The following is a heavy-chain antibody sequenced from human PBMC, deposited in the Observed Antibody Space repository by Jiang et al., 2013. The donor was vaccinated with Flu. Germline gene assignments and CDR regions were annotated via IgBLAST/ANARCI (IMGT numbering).Heavy chain of an antibody. J-gene: IGHJ4*02. CDR3: AREGWWGAAVITGLDY. Sequence: GSGLVKPSETLSLTCTVSGGSVSSTGYYWSWIRQPPGKGLEWIGYIFYSGSTNYNPSLKSRVTISVDTSKTQFSLRLSSVTAADTAIYYCAREGWWGAAVITGLDYWGQGILVTVSS. V-gene: IGHV4-61*08. CDR2: IFYSGST. D-gene: IGHD3-10*01. CDR1: GGSVSSTGYY.